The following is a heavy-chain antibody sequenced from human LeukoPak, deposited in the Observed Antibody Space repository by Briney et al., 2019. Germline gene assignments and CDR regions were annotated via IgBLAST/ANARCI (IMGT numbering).Heavy chain of an antibody. CDR2: INHSGST. J-gene: IGHJ4*02. Sequence: KPSETLSLTCAVYGGSFSGYYWSWIRQPPGKGLEWIGEINHSGSTNYNPSHKSRVTISVDTSKNQFSLKLSSVTAADTAVYYCARLVGARGYWGQGTLVTVSS. CDR3: ARLVGARGY. CDR1: GGSFSGYY. D-gene: IGHD1-26*01. V-gene: IGHV4-34*01.